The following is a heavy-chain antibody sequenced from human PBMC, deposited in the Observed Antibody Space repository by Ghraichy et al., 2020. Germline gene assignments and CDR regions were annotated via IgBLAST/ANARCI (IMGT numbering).Heavy chain of an antibody. D-gene: IGHD3-3*01. Sequence: GGSLRLSCAASGFTFSSYAMSWVRQAPGKGLEWVSAISGSGGSTYYADSVKGRFTISGDNSKNTLYLQMNSLRAEDTAVYYCAKAVLGEWLYYWGQGTLVTVSS. J-gene: IGHJ4*02. CDR2: ISGSGGST. V-gene: IGHV3-23*01. CDR1: GFTFSSYA. CDR3: AKAVLGEWLYY.